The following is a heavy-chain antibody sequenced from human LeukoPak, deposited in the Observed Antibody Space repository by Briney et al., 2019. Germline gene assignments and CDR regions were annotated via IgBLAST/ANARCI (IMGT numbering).Heavy chain of an antibody. CDR1: GFTVSSNY. J-gene: IGHJ4*02. CDR3: AKDRNRGYSYGSPLN. Sequence: GGSLRLSCAASGFTVSSNYMSWVRQAPGKGLEWVSVIYSGGSTYYADSVKGRFTISRDNSKNTLYLQMNSLRAEDTAVYYCAKDRNRGYSYGSPLNWGQGTLVTVSS. D-gene: IGHD5-18*01. CDR2: IYSGGST. V-gene: IGHV3-53*01.